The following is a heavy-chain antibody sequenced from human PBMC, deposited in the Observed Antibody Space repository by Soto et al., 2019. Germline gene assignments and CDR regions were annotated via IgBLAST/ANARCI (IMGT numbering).Heavy chain of an antibody. J-gene: IGHJ6*03. CDR3: TRGGSTSKWGLMDV. CDR2: VYADGIST. CDR1: GFTFSSYL. Sequence: EVQLVESGGGLVQPGESLRLSCAASGFTFSSYLMHWVRQAPGMGLVWVSRVYADGISTNYADSVRGRFTISRDNAKNTLYLQMNSLRAEDTAVYYCTRGGSTSKWGLMDVWGKGTTVTVSS. D-gene: IGHD6-6*01. V-gene: IGHV3-74*01.